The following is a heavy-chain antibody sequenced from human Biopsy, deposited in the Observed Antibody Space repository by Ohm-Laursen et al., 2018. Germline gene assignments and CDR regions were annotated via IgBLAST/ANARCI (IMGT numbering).Heavy chain of an antibody. CDR3: ASGPRGFRH. J-gene: IGHJ4*02. CDR1: AFTFSSYW. Sequence: SLRLSCAASAFTFSSYWMHWVRHVPGKGPAWVSRIDSDGITTRYADAVQGRFRISRDNAKDTLYLQMNSLRADDTAVYYCASGPRGFRHWGRGTLVTVSS. CDR2: IDSDGITT. D-gene: IGHD3/OR15-3a*01. V-gene: IGHV3-74*01.